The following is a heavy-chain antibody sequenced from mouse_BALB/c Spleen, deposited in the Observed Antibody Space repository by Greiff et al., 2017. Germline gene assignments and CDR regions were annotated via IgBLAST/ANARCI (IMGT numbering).Heavy chain of an antibody. CDR1: GYTFTTYP. V-gene: IGHV1-47*01. D-gene: IGHD1-1*01. CDR3: ARGAYYGSSPYYAMDY. J-gene: IGHJ4*01. Sequence: QVQLQQSGAELVKPGASVKMSCKAFGYTFTTYPLEWMKQNHGKSLEWIGNFHPYNDDTKYNEKFKGKAKLTVEKSSSTVYLELSRLTSDDSAVYYCARGAYYGSSPYYAMDYWGQGTSVTVSS. CDR2: FHPYNDDT.